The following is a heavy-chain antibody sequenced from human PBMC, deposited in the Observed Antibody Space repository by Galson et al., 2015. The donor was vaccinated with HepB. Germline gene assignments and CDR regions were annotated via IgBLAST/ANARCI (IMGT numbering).Heavy chain of an antibody. J-gene: IGHJ4*02. V-gene: IGHV3-66*02. D-gene: IGHD3-22*01. CDR3: ARGTPYYFDSSGYFPLYYLDY. CDR1: GFTVSGNY. CDR2: IYGGGST. Sequence: SLRLSCAASGFTVSGNYMSRVRQAPGKGLGWVSVIYGGGSTYYADSVKGRFSISRDNSKNTLYLQMNSLRAEDTAVYYCARGTPYYFDSSGYFPLYYLDYWGQGTLVTVSS.